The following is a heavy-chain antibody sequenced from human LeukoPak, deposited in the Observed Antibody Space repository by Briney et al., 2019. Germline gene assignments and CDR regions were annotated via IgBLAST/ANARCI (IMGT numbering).Heavy chain of an antibody. J-gene: IGHJ4*02. V-gene: IGHV3-74*01. Sequence: PGGSLRLSCVASGFTFSRYWMHWVRQTPSKGLVWVSHINSAGSSTSCADPVQGRFTISRDNAKNTLYLQMNSLRAEDTAIYYCARVISGYDSSGYRDYWGQGTLVTVSS. CDR1: GFTFSRYW. CDR3: ARVISGYDSSGYRDY. CDR2: INSAGSST. D-gene: IGHD3-22*01.